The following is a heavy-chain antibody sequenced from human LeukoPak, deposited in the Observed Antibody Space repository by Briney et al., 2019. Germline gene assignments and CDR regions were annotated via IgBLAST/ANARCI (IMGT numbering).Heavy chain of an antibody. D-gene: IGHD2-15*01. CDR3: ARGYVSAVFDC. J-gene: IGHJ4*02. V-gene: IGHV5-51*01. CDR1: GYPFTRYW. Sequence: GESLKISCKGSGYPFTRYWLGGVRQMPGKGLEWMGIIYPGDSVTRYSPSFQGQVTISADKSSSTAYLQWGSLKASDTAIYYCARGYVSAVFDCWGQGTLVTVSS. CDR2: IYPGDSVT.